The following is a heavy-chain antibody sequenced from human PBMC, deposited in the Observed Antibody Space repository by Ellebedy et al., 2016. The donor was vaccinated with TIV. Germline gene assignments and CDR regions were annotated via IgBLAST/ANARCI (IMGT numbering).Heavy chain of an antibody. CDR2: IYYSGST. CDR1: GGSFSGYY. D-gene: IGHD3-10*01. CDR3: ARATMVRGVDAFDI. Sequence: GSLRLSCAVYGGSFSGYYWSWIRQPPGKGLEWIGYIYYSGSTNYNPSLKSRVTISVDTSKNQFSLKLSSVTAADTAVYYCARATMVRGVDAFDIWGQGTMVTVSS. J-gene: IGHJ3*02. V-gene: IGHV4-59*12.